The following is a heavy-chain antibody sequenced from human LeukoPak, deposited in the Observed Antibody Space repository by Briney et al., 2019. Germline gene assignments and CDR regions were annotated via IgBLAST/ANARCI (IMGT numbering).Heavy chain of an antibody. J-gene: IGHJ4*02. D-gene: IGHD2-21*02. Sequence: GGSLRLSCAASGFTFSNAWMSWVRQAPGKGLEWVGRIKSKTDGGTTDYAAPVKGRFTISRDDSKNTLYLQMNSLKTEDTAVYYCTTDSPAYCGGDCYSLFDYWDQGTLVTVSS. V-gene: IGHV3-15*01. CDR3: TTDSPAYCGGDCYSLFDY. CDR1: GFTFSNAW. CDR2: IKSKTDGGTT.